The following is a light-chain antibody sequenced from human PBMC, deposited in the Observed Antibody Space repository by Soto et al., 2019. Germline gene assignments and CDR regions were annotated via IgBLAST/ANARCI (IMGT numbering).Light chain of an antibody. V-gene: IGLV4-69*01. J-gene: IGLJ3*02. CDR2: VNSDGRH. CDR3: QTWGSDTVV. CDR1: SAHSTYA. Sequence: QSVLTQLPSASASLGASVKLACTLNSAHSTYAVAWHQQQPEKGPRLLMKVNSDGRHWKGDGIPDRFSGSSSGAERYLIISRLQSDDEGDYYCQTWGSDTVVFGGGTKLTVL.